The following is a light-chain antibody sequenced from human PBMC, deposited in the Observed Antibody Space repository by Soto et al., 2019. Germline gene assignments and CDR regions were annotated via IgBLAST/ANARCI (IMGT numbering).Light chain of an antibody. CDR2: RNN. CDR3: ATWDDSLNGFYV. CDR1: TSNIGSNY. Sequence: VLTQPPSASGTPGQGVTISCSGSTSNIGSNYVYWYQQLPGTAPKLLIYRNNQRPSGVPDRFSGSKSGTSASLAISGLRSDDEADYFCATWDDSLNGFYVFGTGTKVTV. J-gene: IGLJ1*01. V-gene: IGLV1-47*01.